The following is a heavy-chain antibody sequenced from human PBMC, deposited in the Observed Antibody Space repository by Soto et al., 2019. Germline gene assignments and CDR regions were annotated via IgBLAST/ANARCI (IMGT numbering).Heavy chain of an antibody. Sequence: VHVLESGGGLVQPGGSLRLSCAASGFMFSSYAMSWVRQAPGKGLELVSSISGSGGSTYYADSVKGRFTVSRDNSEKRLYLQMNSLRAEDTAIYYCAKDVWGYEYVDFWGQGSLVTVSS. D-gene: IGHD5-12*01. V-gene: IGHV3-23*01. CDR2: ISGSGGST. CDR3: AKDVWGYEYVDF. J-gene: IGHJ4*02. CDR1: GFMFSSYA.